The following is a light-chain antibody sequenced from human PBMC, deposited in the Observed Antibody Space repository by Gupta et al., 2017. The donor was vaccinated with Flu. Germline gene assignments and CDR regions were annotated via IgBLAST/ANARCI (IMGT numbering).Light chain of an antibody. CDR3: QSYDSNLSGVI. V-gene: IGLV1-40*01. CDR1: TSNLGAGYD. Sequence: SVLAHPPSVSGAPGQKVTISCTRGTSNLGAGYDVHWYQQFPETAPKLLIYGNTSRPSGVPDRFSGSKSDTSASLAITGLRAEDEADYYCQSYDSNLSGVIFGGGTKLTVL. CDR2: GNT. J-gene: IGLJ2*01.